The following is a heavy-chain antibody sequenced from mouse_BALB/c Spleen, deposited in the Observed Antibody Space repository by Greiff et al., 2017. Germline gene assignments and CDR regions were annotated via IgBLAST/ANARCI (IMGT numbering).Heavy chain of an antibody. CDR2: ISSGGSYT. Sequence: VVESGGGLVKPGGSLKLSGEASEFTFSGYAMSWVRQSPEKRLEWVAEISSGGSYTYYPDTVTGRFTISRDNAKNTLYLEMSSLRSEDTAMYYCASRDGPFAYWGQGTLVTVSA. V-gene: IGHV5-9-4*01. CDR3: ASRDGPFAY. J-gene: IGHJ3*01. D-gene: IGHD2-3*01. CDR1: EFTFSGYA.